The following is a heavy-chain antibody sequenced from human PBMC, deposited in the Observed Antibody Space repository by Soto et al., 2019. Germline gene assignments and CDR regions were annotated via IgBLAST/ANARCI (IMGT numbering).Heavy chain of an antibody. D-gene: IGHD5-12*01. J-gene: IGHJ6*03. CDR1: GYTFTSYG. CDR2: ISAYNGNT. CDR3: AREGYSGYDFTLYYYYYMDV. Sequence: ASVKVSCKASGYTFTSYGISWVRQAPGQGLEWMGWISAYNGNTNYAQKLQGRVTMTTDTSTSTAYMELRRLGSDDTAVYYCAREGYSGYDFTLYYYYYMDVWGKGTTVTVSS. V-gene: IGHV1-18*01.